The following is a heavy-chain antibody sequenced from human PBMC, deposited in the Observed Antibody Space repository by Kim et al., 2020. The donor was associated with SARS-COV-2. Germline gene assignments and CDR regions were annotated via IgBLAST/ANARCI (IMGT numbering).Heavy chain of an antibody. V-gene: IGHV4-38-2*02. Sequence: SETLSLTCTVSGYSISSGYYWGWIRQPPGKGLEWIGSIYHSGSTYYNPSLKSRVTISVDTSKNQFSLKLSSVTAADTAVYYCARDDRPRGYSSSWYHTVLTQFFDLWGRGTLVTVSS. J-gene: IGHJ2*01. CDR2: IYHSGST. CDR1: GYSISSGYY. CDR3: ARDDRPRGYSSSWYHTVLTQFFDL. D-gene: IGHD6-13*01.